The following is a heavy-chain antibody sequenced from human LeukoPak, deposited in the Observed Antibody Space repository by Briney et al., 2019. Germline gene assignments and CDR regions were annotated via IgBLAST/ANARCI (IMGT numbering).Heavy chain of an antibody. CDR1: GFTFDDYA. CDR2: IRSKAFGGTP. J-gene: IGHJ6*03. CDR3: AKWGPGETLSMDV. V-gene: IGHV3-49*03. D-gene: IGHD7-27*01. Sequence: PGRSLRLSCSASGFTFDDYAVSWFRQAPGKGLEWVGFIRSKAFGGTPEYAASVRGRFTISRDDSKSIAYLQMNSLKTEDTAVYYCAKWGPGETLSMDVWGKGTTVTVSS.